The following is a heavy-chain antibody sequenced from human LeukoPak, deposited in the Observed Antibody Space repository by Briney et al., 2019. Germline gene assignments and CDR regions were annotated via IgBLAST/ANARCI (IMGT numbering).Heavy chain of an antibody. D-gene: IGHD3-10*01. CDR3: ASLYGSGSNSGPFDI. Sequence: PSETLSLTCTVSGGSISRYYWSWIRQPPGKGLEWMGYIYYSGSTNYNPSLKSRVTISVDTSKNQFSLKLSSVTAADTAVYYCASLYGSGSNSGPFDIWGQGTMVTVSS. CDR1: GGSISRYY. J-gene: IGHJ3*02. V-gene: IGHV4-59*08. CDR2: IYYSGST.